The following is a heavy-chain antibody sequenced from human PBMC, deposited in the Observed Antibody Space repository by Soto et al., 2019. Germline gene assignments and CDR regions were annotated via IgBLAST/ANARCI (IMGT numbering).Heavy chain of an antibody. CDR2: IYYSGST. Sequence: QVQLRESGPGLVKPSETLSLTCTVSGGSISSYYWSWIRQPPGKGLEWIGYIYYSGSTNYNPSLKSRVTISVDTSKNQFSLKLSSVTAADTAVYYCARGDGYNWGYWGQGTLVTVSS. CDR1: GGSISSYY. CDR3: ARGDGYNWGY. V-gene: IGHV4-59*01. J-gene: IGHJ4*02. D-gene: IGHD5-12*01.